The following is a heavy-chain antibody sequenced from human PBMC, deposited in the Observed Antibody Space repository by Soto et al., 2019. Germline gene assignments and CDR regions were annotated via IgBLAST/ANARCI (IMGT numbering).Heavy chain of an antibody. CDR2: ISGSGGST. CDR1: GFTFSSYA. CDR3: AKDPHHAFIAAASSNIDY. V-gene: IGHV3-23*01. Sequence: GGSLRLSCAASGFTFSSYAMSWVRQAPGKGLEWVSAISGSGGSTYYADSVKSRFTISRDNSKNTLYLQMNSLRAEDTAVYYCAKDPHHAFIAAASSNIDYWGQGTLVTVSS. J-gene: IGHJ4*02. D-gene: IGHD6-13*01.